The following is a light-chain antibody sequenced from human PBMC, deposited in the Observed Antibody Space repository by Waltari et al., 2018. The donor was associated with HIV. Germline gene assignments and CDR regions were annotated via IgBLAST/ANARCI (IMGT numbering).Light chain of an antibody. CDR3: QSYDSNLSGL. Sequence: QSELTQPPSVSAAPGQRVTISCTGSSSIIGAGYDVHWYQQVPGRAPKVVIYGNSNRPSGVPDRFSGSKSGSSASLVITGLQSEDEADYYCQSYDSNLSGLFGGGTKVTVL. V-gene: IGLV1-40*01. CDR1: SSIIGAGYD. CDR2: GNS. J-gene: IGLJ2*01.